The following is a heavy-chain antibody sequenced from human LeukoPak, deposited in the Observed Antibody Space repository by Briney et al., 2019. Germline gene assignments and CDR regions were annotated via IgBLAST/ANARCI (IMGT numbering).Heavy chain of an antibody. CDR1: GFTFRSYW. V-gene: IGHV3-7*03. D-gene: IGHD3-10*01. CDR2: INQDRSQK. Sequence: GGSLRLSCAASGFTFRSYWMSWVRQAPGKGLEWVANINQDRSQKYYVDSVRGRFTISRDNAKSSLFLQVNSLRAEDTAVYYCARDRGYGSGSYYIRVFDYWGQGTLVTVSS. J-gene: IGHJ4*02. CDR3: ARDRGYGSGSYYIRVFDY.